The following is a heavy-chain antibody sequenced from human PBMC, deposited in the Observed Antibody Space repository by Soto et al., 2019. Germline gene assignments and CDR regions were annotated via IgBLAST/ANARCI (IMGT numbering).Heavy chain of an antibody. Sequence: QVQLVQSGAEVKKPGASVKVSCKASGYTFTSYGINWVRQAPGQGLEWMGWISAYNGDTNYTQKLQGRVTMTTDTATSTAYMEVGSLSSDDTAVYFCARDWPKSGLAVGATDGALDIWGQGTMVTVSS. CDR2: ISAYNGDT. D-gene: IGHD1-26*01. CDR1: GYTFTSYG. J-gene: IGHJ3*02. CDR3: ARDWPKSGLAVGATDGALDI. V-gene: IGHV1-18*01.